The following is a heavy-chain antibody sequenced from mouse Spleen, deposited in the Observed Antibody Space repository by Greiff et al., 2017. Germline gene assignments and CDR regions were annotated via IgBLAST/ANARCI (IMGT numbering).Heavy chain of an antibody. J-gene: IGHJ3*01. Sequence: EVQLQQSGAELVRPGASVKLSCTASGFNIKDDYMHWVKQRPEQGLEWIGWIDPENGDTEYASKFQGKATITADTSSNTAYLQLSSLTSEDTAVYYCTTPITTVVEAWFAYWGQGTLVTVSA. V-gene: IGHV14-4*01. D-gene: IGHD1-1*01. CDR3: TTPITTVVEAWFAY. CDR2: IDPENGDT. CDR1: GFNIKDDY.